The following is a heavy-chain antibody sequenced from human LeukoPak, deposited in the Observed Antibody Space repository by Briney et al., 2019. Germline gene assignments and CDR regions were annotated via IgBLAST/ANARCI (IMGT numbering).Heavy chain of an antibody. D-gene: IGHD3-10*01. CDR3: ATSYHYGSGSYGNAFDI. V-gene: IGHV4-61*02. Sequence: PSETLSLTCTVSGGSISSGSYYWSWIRQPAGKGLEWIGRIYTSGSTNYNPSLKSRVTISVDTSKNQFSLKLSSVTAADTAVYYCATSYHYGSGSYGNAFDIWGQGTMDTVSS. CDR2: IYTSGST. CDR1: GGSISSGSYY. J-gene: IGHJ3*02.